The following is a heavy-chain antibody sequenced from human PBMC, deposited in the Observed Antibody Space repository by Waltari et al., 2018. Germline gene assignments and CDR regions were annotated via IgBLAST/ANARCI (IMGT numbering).Heavy chain of an antibody. Sequence: HESGPGLVKPSEPLSLTCTVSGGSISSYYWSWIRQPPGKGLEWIGYIYYSGSTNYNPSLKSRVTISVDTSKNQFSLKLSSVTAADTAVYYCARSYSYGSAIYWYFDLWGRGTLVTVSS. J-gene: IGHJ2*01. CDR3: ARSYSYGSAIYWYFDL. CDR2: IYYSGST. D-gene: IGHD5-18*01. CDR1: GGSISSYY. V-gene: IGHV4-59*01.